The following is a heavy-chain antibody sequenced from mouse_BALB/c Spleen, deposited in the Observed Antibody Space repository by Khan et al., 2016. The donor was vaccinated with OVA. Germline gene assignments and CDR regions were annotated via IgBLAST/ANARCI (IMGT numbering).Heavy chain of an antibody. Sequence: EVQLVESGPGLVKPSQSLSLTCTVTGYSITSEFAWNWLRQFPGNKLEWMGYISYSGNTRYNPSLKSLISITRDTSRNQFFLQLNSVTTEDTATYYAARKDYDDYDPFPYWGQGTLVTVSA. V-gene: IGHV3-2*02. D-gene: IGHD2-4*01. CDR3: ARKDYDDYDPFPY. J-gene: IGHJ3*01. CDR1: GYSITSEFA. CDR2: ISYSGNT.